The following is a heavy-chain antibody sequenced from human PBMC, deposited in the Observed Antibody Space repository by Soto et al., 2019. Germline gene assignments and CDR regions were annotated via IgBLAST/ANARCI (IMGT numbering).Heavy chain of an antibody. CDR2: INPNSGGT. J-gene: IGHJ3*02. Sequence: ASVKVSCTASGYTFTGYYMHCVRQAPGQGLEWMGWINPNSGGTNYAQKFQGWVTMTRDTSISTAYMELSRLRSDDTAVYYCARTYSSGWYSSDAFDIWGQGTMVTVSS. CDR1: GYTFTGYY. CDR3: ARTYSSGWYSSDAFDI. V-gene: IGHV1-2*04. D-gene: IGHD6-19*01.